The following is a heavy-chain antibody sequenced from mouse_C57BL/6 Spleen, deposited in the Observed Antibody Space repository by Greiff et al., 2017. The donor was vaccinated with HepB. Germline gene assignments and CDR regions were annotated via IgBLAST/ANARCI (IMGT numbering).Heavy chain of an antibody. D-gene: IGHD1-1*01. CDR1: GYTFTSYD. V-gene: IGHV1-85*01. Sequence: QVQLQQSGPELVKPGASVKLSCKASGYTFTSYDINWVKQRPGQGLEWIGWIYPRDGSTKYNEKFKGKATLTVDTSSGTAYMELHSLTSEDSAVYFCARSPYYGSSRAWFAYWGQGTLVTVSA. CDR3: ARSPYYGSSRAWFAY. J-gene: IGHJ3*01. CDR2: IYPRDGST.